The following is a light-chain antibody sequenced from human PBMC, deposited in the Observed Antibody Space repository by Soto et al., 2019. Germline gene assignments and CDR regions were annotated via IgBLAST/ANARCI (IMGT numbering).Light chain of an antibody. Sequence: QAVVTQSPSASASLGASVKLTCTLSSGHGTYAIAWHQQQPEKGPRYLMKVTSDGSHSKGDGIPDRFSGSSSGAERYLTISSLQSEDEADYYCQTWGTGNVVFGGGTKLTVL. CDR2: VTSDGSH. V-gene: IGLV4-69*01. CDR1: SGHGTYA. J-gene: IGLJ2*01. CDR3: QTWGTGNVV.